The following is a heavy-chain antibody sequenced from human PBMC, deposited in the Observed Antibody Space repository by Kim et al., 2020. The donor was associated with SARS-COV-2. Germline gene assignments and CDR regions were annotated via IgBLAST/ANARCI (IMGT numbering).Heavy chain of an antibody. CDR2: IYYSGRT. Sequence: SETLSLTCTVSGGSISSSSYYWGWIRQPPGKGLEWIGSIYYSGRTYYNPSLKSRVTISVDTSKNQFSLKLSSVTAADTAVYYCATPVAYCGGDCYSDLDYWGQGTLVTVSS. CDR3: ATPVAYCGGDCYSDLDY. D-gene: IGHD2-21*02. CDR1: GGSISSSSYY. V-gene: IGHV4-39*01. J-gene: IGHJ4*02.